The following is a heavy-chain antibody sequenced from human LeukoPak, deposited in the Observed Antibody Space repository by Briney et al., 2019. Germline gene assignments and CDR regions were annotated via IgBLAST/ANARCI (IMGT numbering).Heavy chain of an antibody. J-gene: IGHJ4*02. CDR1: GGTFSSYA. Sequence: GASVKVSCKASGGTFSSYAISWVRQAPGQGLEWMGRIIPILGIANYAQKFQGRVTITADKSTGTAYMELSSLRSEDTAVYYCASARQGAYCGGDCYRFDYWGQGTLVTVSS. V-gene: IGHV1-69*04. CDR3: ASARQGAYCGGDCYRFDY. D-gene: IGHD2-21*02. CDR2: IIPILGIA.